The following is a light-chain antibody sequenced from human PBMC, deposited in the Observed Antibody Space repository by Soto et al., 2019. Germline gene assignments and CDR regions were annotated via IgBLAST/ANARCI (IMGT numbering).Light chain of an antibody. CDR1: QSISSW. CDR3: LQSYRTPLN. CDR2: GAS. V-gene: IGKV1-39*01. Sequence: DIQMTQSPSTLSASVGDRVTITFLASQSISSWLAWYQQKPGKAPNLLIFGASTLQSGVPSRFSGSGSGTDFTLTISSLQPEDFATYYCLQSYRTPLNFGGGTKVDIK. J-gene: IGKJ4*01.